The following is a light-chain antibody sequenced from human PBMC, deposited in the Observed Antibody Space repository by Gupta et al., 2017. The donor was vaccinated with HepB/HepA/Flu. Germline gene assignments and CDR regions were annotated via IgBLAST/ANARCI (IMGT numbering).Light chain of an antibody. CDR2: GAS. V-gene: IGKV3-15*01. CDR3: QQENSGHPSYT. CDR1: QSVSSN. Sequence: EMVMTQSPATLSVSPGGRATLSCRASQSVSSNLAWYQQKPGQAPRLLIYGASTRATGIPARCSGSGVGTEFNLTISSRQSEDFEVYYCQQENSGHPSYTFGQGTKVEIK. J-gene: IGKJ2*01.